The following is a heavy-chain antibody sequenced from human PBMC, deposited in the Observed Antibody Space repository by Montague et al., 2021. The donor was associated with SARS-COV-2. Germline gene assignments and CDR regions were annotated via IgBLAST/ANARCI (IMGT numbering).Heavy chain of an antibody. CDR3: AKDRQLVGDDAFDI. D-gene: IGHD6-13*01. J-gene: IGHJ3*02. Sequence: SLRLSCAAPGFTFSSYAMSWVRQAPGKGLEWVSTISISDGNTYYADPVKGRFTSSRDKSKNTLYLQMNSLRAEDTAVYYCAKDRQLVGDDAFDIWGQGTMVTVSS. CDR1: GFTFSSYA. CDR2: ISISDGNT. V-gene: IGHV3-23*01.